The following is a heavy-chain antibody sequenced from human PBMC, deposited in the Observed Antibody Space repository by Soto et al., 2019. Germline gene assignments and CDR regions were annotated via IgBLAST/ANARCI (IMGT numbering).Heavy chain of an antibody. CDR1: GFTFSSYW. CDR2: INSDGSST. V-gene: IGHV3-74*01. J-gene: IGHJ4*02. Sequence: EVQLVESGGGLVQPGGSLRLSCAASGFTFSSYWMHWVRQAPGKGRVWVSRINSDGSSTSYADSVKGRFTISRDNAKNTLYLQMNSLRAEDTAVYYCAIQLGYCSGGSCYFGYWGQGTLVTVSS. D-gene: IGHD2-15*01. CDR3: AIQLGYCSGGSCYFGY.